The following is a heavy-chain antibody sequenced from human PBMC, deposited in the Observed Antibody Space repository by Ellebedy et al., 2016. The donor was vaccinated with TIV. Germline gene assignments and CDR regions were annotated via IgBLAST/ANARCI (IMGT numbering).Heavy chain of an antibody. D-gene: IGHD1-1*01. V-gene: IGHV3-7*03. CDR1: GFTFKNYW. CDR2: IEDAGTET. Sequence: PGESLKISCAASGFTFKNYWMTWVRQAPGKGLEWVASIEDAGTETYSVDSAEGRFIISRDNAKNSLYLRINNPRDEDTAVYYCARRGSRYWHFDLWGRGTQVIVSS. J-gene: IGHJ2*01. CDR3: ARRGSRYWHFDL.